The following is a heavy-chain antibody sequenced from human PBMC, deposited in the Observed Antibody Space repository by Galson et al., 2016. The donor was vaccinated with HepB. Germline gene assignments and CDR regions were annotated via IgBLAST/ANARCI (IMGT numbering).Heavy chain of an antibody. J-gene: IGHJ4*02. Sequence: SVKVSCKASGYTFNTFGISWVRQAPGQGLEWLGWISGHNGDTRTAQKFQGRLTMTADSATTTAYMHLRSLRPDDTAVYYCARDRYFGSRPRFDYWGQGTVVSASS. D-gene: IGHD3-10*01. CDR3: ARDRYFGSRPRFDY. V-gene: IGHV1-18*01. CDR1: GYTFNTFG. CDR2: ISGHNGDT.